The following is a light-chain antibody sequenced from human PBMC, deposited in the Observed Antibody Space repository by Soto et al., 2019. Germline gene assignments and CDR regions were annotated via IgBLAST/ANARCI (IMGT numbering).Light chain of an antibody. V-gene: IGLV1-51*01. J-gene: IGLJ2*01. CDR2: DNN. CDR3: GAWDSSLHAGV. CDR1: SSDLAIYNY. Sequence: QSVLTQPASVSGSPGQSITISCTGTSSDLAIYNYVSWYQQFPGTAPKVLIYDNNKRPSGIPDRFSGSKSATSATLVITGLQTGDEADYYCGAWDSSLHAGVFGGGTKLTVL.